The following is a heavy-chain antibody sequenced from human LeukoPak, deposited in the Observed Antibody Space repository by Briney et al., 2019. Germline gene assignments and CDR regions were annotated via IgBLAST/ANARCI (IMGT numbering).Heavy chain of an antibody. CDR2: ISGGSSDT. CDR1: GFTLNNYY. CDR3: ARRFDS. V-gene: IGHV3-11*06. Sequence: GGSLRLSCAASGFTLNNYYMSWIRQAPGKGLEWVSHISGGSSDTKYADSVKGRFTISRDNAKNSLYLQMSSLRDEDTAVYYCARRFDSWGQGTLVTVSS. J-gene: IGHJ4*02.